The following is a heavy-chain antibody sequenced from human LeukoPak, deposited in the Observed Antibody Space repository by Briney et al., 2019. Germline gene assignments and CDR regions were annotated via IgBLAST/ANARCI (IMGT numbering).Heavy chain of an antibody. J-gene: IGHJ4*02. CDR3: ARRQGTTLNFDY. CDR2: INAYNGNT. D-gene: IGHD1-1*01. Sequence: ASVKVSCKASGYTVSSYVFSWVRQAPGQGLEWMGWINAYNGNTNYAQNLQGRVTMTTDTSTSTAYMELRSLRSDDTAVYYCARRQGTTLNFDYWGQGTLVTVSS. V-gene: IGHV1-18*01. CDR1: GYTVSSYV.